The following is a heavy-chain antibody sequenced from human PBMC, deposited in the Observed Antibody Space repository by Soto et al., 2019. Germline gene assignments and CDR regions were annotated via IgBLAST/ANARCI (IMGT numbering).Heavy chain of an antibody. CDR2: INAGNGNT. Sequence: GASVKVSCKASGYTFTSYAMHWVRQAPGQRLEWMGWINAGNGNTKYSQKFQGRATITRDTSASTAYMELSSLRSEDTAVYYCAISSGWYYVSYWGQGTLVTVSS. D-gene: IGHD6-19*01. CDR1: GYTFTSYA. J-gene: IGHJ4*02. V-gene: IGHV1-3*01. CDR3: AISSGWYYVSY.